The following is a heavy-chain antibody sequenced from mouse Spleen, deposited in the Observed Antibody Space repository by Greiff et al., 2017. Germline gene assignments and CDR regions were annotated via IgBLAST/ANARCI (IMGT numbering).Heavy chain of an antibody. V-gene: IGHV1-80*01. D-gene: IGHD1-3*01. Sequence: LVESGAELVKPGASVKISCKASGYAFSSYWMNWVKQRPGKGLEWIGQIYPGDGDTNYNGKFKGKATLTADKSSSTAYMQLSSLTSEDSAVYFCARGFNFLGAPWFAYWGQGTLVTVSA. CDR2: IYPGDGDT. CDR3: ARGFNFLGAPWFAY. CDR1: GYAFSSYW. J-gene: IGHJ3*01.